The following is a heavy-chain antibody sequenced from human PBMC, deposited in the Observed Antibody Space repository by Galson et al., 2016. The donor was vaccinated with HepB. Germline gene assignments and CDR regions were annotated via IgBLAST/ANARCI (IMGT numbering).Heavy chain of an antibody. CDR3: SRAAGGVIKIYYYYVMDV. J-gene: IGHJ6*02. CDR2: VNHSGGT. D-gene: IGHD2-21*01. CDR1: GGSFSGYY. Sequence: SETLSLTCALYGGSFSGYYWNWIRQPPGKGLEWIGEVNHSGGTNFNPSLRSRVTISLDTSKNQFSLTLTSGTAADTAVYYCSRAAGGVIKIYYYYVMDVWGQGTTVTVSS. V-gene: IGHV4-34*01.